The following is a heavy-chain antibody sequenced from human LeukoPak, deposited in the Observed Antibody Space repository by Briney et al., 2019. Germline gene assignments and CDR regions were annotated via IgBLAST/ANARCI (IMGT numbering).Heavy chain of an antibody. CDR1: GGSFSGYY. J-gene: IGHJ6*04. D-gene: IGHD2-21*02. CDR2: INHSGST. V-gene: IGHV4-34*01. Sequence: KPSETLSLTCAVYGGSFSGYYWSWIGQPPGKGLEWMGEINHSGSTNYNPSLKSRVTISVDTSKNQFSLKLSSVTAADTAVYYCARGRRGIGGDLIYGMDVWGKGTTVTVSS. CDR3: ARGRRGIGGDLIYGMDV.